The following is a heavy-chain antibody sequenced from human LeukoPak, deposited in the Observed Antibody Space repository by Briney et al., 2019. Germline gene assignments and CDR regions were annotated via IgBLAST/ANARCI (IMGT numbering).Heavy chain of an antibody. D-gene: IGHD3-22*01. CDR3: ARGERYYYGSSGYHTSDY. CDR1: GYTFTSYG. CDR2: ISAYNGNT. Sequence: ASVKVSCQASGYTFTSYGISWVRQAPGQGLEWVGWISAYNGNTNYAQKLQGRVTITTDTSTSTAYMELRSLRSDDTAVYYCARGERYYYGSSGYHTSDYWGQGTLVTVSS. J-gene: IGHJ4*02. V-gene: IGHV1-18*01.